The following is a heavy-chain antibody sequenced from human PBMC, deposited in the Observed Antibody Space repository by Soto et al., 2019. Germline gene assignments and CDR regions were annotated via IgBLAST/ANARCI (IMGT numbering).Heavy chain of an antibody. V-gene: IGHV1-2*02. CDR1: GYTFTGYY. CDR3: AKADGEQWLIPHLDN. J-gene: IGHJ1*01. CDR2: INPNSGGT. Sequence: ASVKVSCKASGYTFTGYYMHWVRQAPGQGLEWMGWINPNSGGTNYAQKFQGRVTMTRDTSISTAYMQLNSLRVEDTAHYYCAKADGEQWLIPHLDNWGQGTQVTVSS. D-gene: IGHD6-19*01.